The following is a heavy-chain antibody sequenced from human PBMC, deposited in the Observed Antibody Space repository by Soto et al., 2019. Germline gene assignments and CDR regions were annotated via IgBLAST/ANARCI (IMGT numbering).Heavy chain of an antibody. CDR3: AKDLPPTIFGVVQHYYYYGMDV. CDR2: ISYDGSNK. V-gene: IGHV3-30*18. CDR1: GFTFSSYG. Sequence: GGSLRLSCAASGFTFSSYGMHWVRQAPGKGLEWVAVISYDGSNKYYADSVKGRFTISRDNSKNTLYLQMNSLRAEDTAVYYCAKDLPPTIFGVVQHYYYYGMDVWGQGTTVTVSS. D-gene: IGHD3-3*01. J-gene: IGHJ6*02.